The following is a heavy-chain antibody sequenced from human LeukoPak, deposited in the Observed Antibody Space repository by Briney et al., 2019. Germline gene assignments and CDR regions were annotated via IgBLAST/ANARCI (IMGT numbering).Heavy chain of an antibody. D-gene: IGHD6-13*01. Sequence: ASVKVSCKASGYTFTSYYMHWVRRAPGQGLEWMGIINPSGGSTSYAQKFQGRVTITADKSTSTAYMELSSLRSEDTAVYYCARDLAAAGIALDYWGQGTLVTVSS. CDR2: INPSGGST. J-gene: IGHJ4*02. CDR3: ARDLAAAGIALDY. V-gene: IGHV1-46*01. CDR1: GYTFTSYY.